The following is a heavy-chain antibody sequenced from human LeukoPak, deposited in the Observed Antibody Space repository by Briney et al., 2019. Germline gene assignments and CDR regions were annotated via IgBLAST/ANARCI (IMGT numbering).Heavy chain of an antibody. Sequence: GASVKVSCKASGYTFTSYGISWVRQAPGQGLEWMGWISAYNGNTNYAQKLQGRVTMTTDTSTSTAYMELRSLRSDDTAVYYCARDLSWNRPGDAFDIWGQGTMVTVSS. D-gene: IGHD1-1*01. CDR2: ISAYNGNT. V-gene: IGHV1-18*01. J-gene: IGHJ3*02. CDR3: ARDLSWNRPGDAFDI. CDR1: GYTFTSYG.